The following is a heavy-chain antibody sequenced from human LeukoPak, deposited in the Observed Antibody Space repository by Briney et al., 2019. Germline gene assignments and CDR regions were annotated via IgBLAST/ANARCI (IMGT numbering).Heavy chain of an antibody. CDR1: GHTFSNYA. Sequence: PGGSLRHSCAASGHTFSNYAMNWVRQAPGKGLEWVSGISGSGGSTYYADSVKGRFTISRDNSKNTLYLQMSSLRADDTAVYYCAKEWGYWGQGTLVTVSS. CDR3: AKEWGY. V-gene: IGHV3-23*01. CDR2: ISGSGGST. D-gene: IGHD3-16*01. J-gene: IGHJ4*02.